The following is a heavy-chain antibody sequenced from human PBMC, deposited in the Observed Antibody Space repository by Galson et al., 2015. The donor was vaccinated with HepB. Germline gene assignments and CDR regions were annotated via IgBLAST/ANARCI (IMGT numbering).Heavy chain of an antibody. V-gene: IGHV3-21*01. CDR2: ISPTSSYI. CDR3: AREGRSRNFDY. J-gene: IGHJ4*02. CDR1: GFPFSGYI. D-gene: IGHD2-2*01. Sequence: SLRLSCAASGFPFSGYIMNWVRQTPGRGLEWVSSISPTSSYIYYADSVKGRFTISRDNAKNSLDLQMNSLRAEDTAVYYCAREGRSRNFDYWGQGTLVTVSS.